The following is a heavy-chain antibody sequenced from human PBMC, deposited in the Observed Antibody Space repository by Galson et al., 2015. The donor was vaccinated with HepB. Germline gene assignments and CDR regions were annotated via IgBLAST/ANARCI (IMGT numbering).Heavy chain of an antibody. CDR3: ARDRGYSYVSGYYGMDV. CDR2: IYSGGST. V-gene: IGHV3-53*01. CDR1: GFTVSSNY. D-gene: IGHD5-18*01. Sequence: SLRLSCAASGFTVSSNYMSWVRQAPGKGLEWVSVIYSGGSTYYADSVKGRFTISRDNSKNTLYLQMNSLRAEDTAVYYCARDRGYSYVSGYYGMDVWGQGTTVTVSS. J-gene: IGHJ6*02.